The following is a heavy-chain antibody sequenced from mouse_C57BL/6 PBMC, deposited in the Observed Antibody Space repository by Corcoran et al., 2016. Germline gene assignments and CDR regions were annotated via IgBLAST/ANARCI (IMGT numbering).Heavy chain of an antibody. D-gene: IGHD2-2*01. V-gene: IGHV9-3*01. CDR2: INTYSGVP. J-gene: IGHJ3*01. Sequence: QIQLVQSGPELKKPGETVKISCKASGYTFTTYGMSWVKQAPGKGLKWMGWINTYSGVPTYADDFKGRFAFSLETSASTAYLQINNLKNEDTATYFCARSGYDERAWFAYWGQGTLVTVSA. CDR1: GYTFTTYG. CDR3: ARSGYDERAWFAY.